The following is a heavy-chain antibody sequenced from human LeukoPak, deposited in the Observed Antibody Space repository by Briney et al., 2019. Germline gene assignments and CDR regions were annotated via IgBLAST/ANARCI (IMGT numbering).Heavy chain of an antibody. CDR3: ARGVTGTTIGTFDI. V-gene: IGHV4-59*01. J-gene: IGHJ3*02. CDR1: GGSIGSYY. Sequence: KPSETLSLTCTVSGGSIGSYYWSWIRQPPGKGLEWIGYIYYSGSTNYNPSLKSRAAISVDTSKNQFSLKLTSVTAADTAVYYCARGVTGTTIGTFDIWGQGTMVTVSS. CDR2: IYYSGST. D-gene: IGHD1-20*01.